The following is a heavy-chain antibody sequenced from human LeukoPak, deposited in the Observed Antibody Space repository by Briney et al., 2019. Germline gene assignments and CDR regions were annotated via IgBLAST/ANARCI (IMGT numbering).Heavy chain of an antibody. Sequence: GGSLRLSCAASGFTFDDYAMHWVRQAPGKGLEWVSGISWNSGSIGYADSVKGRFTISRDNAKNFLYLQMNSLRAEDTAVYYCAKIRRDYYDSSGYFYFDYWGQGTLVTVSS. J-gene: IGHJ4*02. CDR2: ISWNSGSI. V-gene: IGHV3-9*01. D-gene: IGHD3-22*01. CDR1: GFTFDDYA. CDR3: AKIRRDYYDSSGYFYFDY.